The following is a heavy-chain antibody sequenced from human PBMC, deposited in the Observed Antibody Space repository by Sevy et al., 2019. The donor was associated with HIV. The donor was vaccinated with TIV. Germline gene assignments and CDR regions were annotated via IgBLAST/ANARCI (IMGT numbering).Heavy chain of an antibody. CDR2: ISGSGGYT. D-gene: IGHD2-15*01. Sequence: GGSLRLSCVASGSTFSSYVMSWVRQAPGKGLEWVSTISGSGGYTYYADSVKGRFTISRDNAENSLYLQMNSVRAEDTAVYYCARDLFSGGNAVYGYWGQGTLVTVSS. V-gene: IGHV3-21*01. CDR3: ARDLFSGGNAVYGY. CDR1: GSTFSSYV. J-gene: IGHJ4*02.